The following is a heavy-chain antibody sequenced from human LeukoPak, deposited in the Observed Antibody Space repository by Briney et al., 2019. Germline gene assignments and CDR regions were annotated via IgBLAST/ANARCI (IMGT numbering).Heavy chain of an antibody. CDR1: GFTFSSYA. Sequence: GRSLRLSCAASGFTFSSYAMHWVRQAPGKGLEWMAVISYDGSNKYYADSVKGRFTISRDNSKNTLYLQMNSLRAEDTAVYYCARDLGYYDSSGILGYWGQGTLVTVSS. J-gene: IGHJ4*02. D-gene: IGHD3-22*01. CDR3: ARDLGYYDSSGILGY. V-gene: IGHV3-30*04. CDR2: ISYDGSNK.